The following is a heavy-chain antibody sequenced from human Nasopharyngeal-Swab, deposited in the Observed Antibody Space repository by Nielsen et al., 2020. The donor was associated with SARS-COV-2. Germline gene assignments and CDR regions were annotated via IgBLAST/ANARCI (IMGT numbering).Heavy chain of an antibody. J-gene: IGHJ5*02. V-gene: IGHV1-18*01. CDR1: GYTFTIYG. D-gene: IGHD6-6*01. CDR2: ISAYNGNT. Sequence: ASVNVSCKASGYTFTIYGISWVRQAPGQGLEWMGWISAYNGNTNYAQKLQGRVTMTTDTSTSTAYMELRSLRSDDTAVYYCARDPLPYSSSSMDPWFDPWGQGTLVTVSS. CDR3: ARDPLPYSSSSMDPWFDP.